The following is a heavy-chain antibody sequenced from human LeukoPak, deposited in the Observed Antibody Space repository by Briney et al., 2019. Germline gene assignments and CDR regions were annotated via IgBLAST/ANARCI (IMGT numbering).Heavy chain of an antibody. CDR3: ARGSSSWS. J-gene: IGHJ4*02. CDR2: ISYDGSNK. CDR1: GFTFSSYG. Sequence: HPGGSLRLSCAASGFTFSSYGMHWVRQAPGKGLEWVAVISYDGSNKYYADSVKGRFTISRDNSKNTLYLQMNSLRAEDTAVHYCARGSSSWSWGQGTLVTVSS. D-gene: IGHD6-13*01. V-gene: IGHV3-30*03.